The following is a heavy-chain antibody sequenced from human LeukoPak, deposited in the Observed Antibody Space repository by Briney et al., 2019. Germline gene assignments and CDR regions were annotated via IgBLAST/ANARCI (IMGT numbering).Heavy chain of an antibody. CDR1: GFTFSSYE. CDR3: AELGITMIGGV. V-gene: IGHV3-48*03. D-gene: IGHD3-10*02. CDR2: ISSSGSTI. Sequence: GGSLRLSCAASGFTFSSYEMNWVRQAPGKRLEGVSYISSSGSTIYYGDSVKGRFTISRDNPKHSLYLQMNSLRAEDTAVYYCAELGITMIGGVWGKGTTVTISS. J-gene: IGHJ6*04.